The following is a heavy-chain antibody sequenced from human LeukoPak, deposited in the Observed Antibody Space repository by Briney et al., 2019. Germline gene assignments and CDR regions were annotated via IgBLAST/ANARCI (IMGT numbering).Heavy chain of an antibody. V-gene: IGHV4-59*08. CDR3: ARLRYFDWLLD. CDR2: IYYSGST. D-gene: IGHD3-9*01. CDR1: GGSISSYY. J-gene: IGHJ4*02. Sequence: SETLSLTCTVSGGSISSYYWSWIRQPPGKGLEWIGYIYYSGSTNYNPSLKSRVTISVDASKNQFSLKLGSVTAADTAVYYCARLRYFDWLLDWGQGTLVTVSS.